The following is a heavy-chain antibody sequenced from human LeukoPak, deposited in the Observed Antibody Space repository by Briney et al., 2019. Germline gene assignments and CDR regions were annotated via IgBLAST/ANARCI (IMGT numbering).Heavy chain of an antibody. Sequence: SETLSLTCAVYGGSLSGYYWSWIRQPPGKGLEWIGEINHSGSTNYNPSLKSRVTISVDTSKNQFSLKLSSVTAADTAVYYCARDKALYSYDYRYFDYWGQGTLVTVSS. J-gene: IGHJ4*02. CDR1: GGSLSGYY. CDR3: ARDKALYSYDYRYFDY. CDR2: INHSGST. D-gene: IGHD5-18*01. V-gene: IGHV4-34*01.